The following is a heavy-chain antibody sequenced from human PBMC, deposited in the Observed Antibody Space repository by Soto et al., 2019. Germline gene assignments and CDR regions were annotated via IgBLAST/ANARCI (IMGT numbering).Heavy chain of an antibody. Sequence: GGSLRLSCAASGFTFSSYGMHWVRQAPGKGLEWVAVISYDGSNKYYADSVKGRFTISRDNSKNTLYLQMNSLRAEDTAVYYCAKERGYSSSWYSTPYYYYYGMDVWGQGTTVTVSS. CDR2: ISYDGSNK. D-gene: IGHD6-13*01. CDR1: GFTFSSYG. V-gene: IGHV3-30*18. J-gene: IGHJ6*02. CDR3: AKERGYSSSWYSTPYYYYYGMDV.